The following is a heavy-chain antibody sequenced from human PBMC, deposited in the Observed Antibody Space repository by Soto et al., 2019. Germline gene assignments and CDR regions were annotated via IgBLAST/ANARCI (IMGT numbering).Heavy chain of an antibody. CDR2: IYYSGST. V-gene: IGHV4-59*01. J-gene: IGHJ6*02. Sequence: SETLSLTCTVSGGSISSYYWSWIRQPPGKGLEWIGYIYYSGSTNYNPSLKSRVTISVDTSKNQFSLKLSSVTAADTAVYYCARRGYDILSGYQLATDYYGMDVWGQGTKVTVSS. CDR1: GGSISSYY. CDR3: ARRGYDILSGYQLATDYYGMDV. D-gene: IGHD3-9*01.